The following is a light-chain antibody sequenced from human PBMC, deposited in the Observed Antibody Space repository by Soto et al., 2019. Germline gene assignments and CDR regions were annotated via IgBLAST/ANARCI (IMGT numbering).Light chain of an antibody. J-gene: IGLJ2*01. CDR1: SSDIGGYNY. Sequence: QSVLTQPASVSGSPGQSITISCTGTSSDIGGYNYVSWYQQYPGKAPKLMIYDVTNRPSGVSNRFSGSKSGNTASLTISGLQAEDEADYYCSSYTSSSTRAVFGGGTQLTVL. V-gene: IGLV2-14*03. CDR2: DVT. CDR3: SSYTSSSTRAV.